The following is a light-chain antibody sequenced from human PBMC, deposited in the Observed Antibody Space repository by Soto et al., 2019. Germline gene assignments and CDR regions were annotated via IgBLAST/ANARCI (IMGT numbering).Light chain of an antibody. CDR3: QQYGGSPRT. Sequence: EIVLTQSPGTLSLSPGERASLSFRASQSIANSLAWYQQKPGQAPRPLIFGASNRATDIPDRFSGSGSGTDVTLTISRLEPEDFAVYHCQQYGGSPRTFGQGTKVE. V-gene: IGKV3-20*01. CDR1: QSIANS. CDR2: GAS. J-gene: IGKJ1*01.